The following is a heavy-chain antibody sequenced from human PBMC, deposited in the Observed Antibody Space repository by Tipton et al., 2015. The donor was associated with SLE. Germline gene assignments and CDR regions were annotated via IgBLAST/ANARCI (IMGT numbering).Heavy chain of an antibody. CDR3: ARGGENYDFWSGYYPYFDY. Sequence: QSGAEVKKPGSSVKVSCKASGGTFSSYAISWVRQAPGQGLEWMGGIIPIFGTANYAQKFQGRVTITADESTSTAYMELSGLRSEDTAVYYCARGGENYDFWSGYYPYFDYWGQGTLVTVSS. CDR1: GGTFSSYA. V-gene: IGHV1-69*01. CDR2: IIPIFGTA. D-gene: IGHD3-3*01. J-gene: IGHJ4*02.